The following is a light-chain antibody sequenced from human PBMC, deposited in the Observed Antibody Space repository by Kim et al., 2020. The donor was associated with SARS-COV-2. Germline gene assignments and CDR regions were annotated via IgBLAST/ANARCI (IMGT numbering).Light chain of an antibody. CDR1: S. Sequence: SATWYQQKPGQAPSLLIYDKTPRPSGIPDRFSGSSSGNTASLTITEAQAEDEADYYCGSRASNAEHQWVFGGGTQLTVL. V-gene: IGLV3-19*01. J-gene: IGLJ3*02. CDR3: GSRASNAEHQWV. CDR2: DKT.